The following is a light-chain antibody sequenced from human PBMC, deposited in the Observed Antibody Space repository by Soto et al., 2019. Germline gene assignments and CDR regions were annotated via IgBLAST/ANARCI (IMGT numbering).Light chain of an antibody. V-gene: IGLV1-40*01. Sequence: QSVLTQPPSVSGAPRQRVTISCTGSSSNIGAGYDVHWYQQLPGTAPKLLIYGNSNRPSGVPDRFSGSKSGTSASLAITGLQAEYEADYYCQSYDSSLSALFGGGTQLTVL. CDR3: QSYDSSLSAL. J-gene: IGLJ2*01. CDR1: SSNIGAGYD. CDR2: GNS.